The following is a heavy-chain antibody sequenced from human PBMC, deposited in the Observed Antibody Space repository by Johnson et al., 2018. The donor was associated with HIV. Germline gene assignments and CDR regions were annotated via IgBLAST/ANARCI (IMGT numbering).Heavy chain of an antibody. CDR1: GFTFDDYA. CDR2: ISGSGGST. Sequence: VQLVESGGGVVQPGRSLRLSCVASGFTFDDYAMSWVRQAPGKGLEWVSAISGSGGSTYYADSVKGRFTISRDNSKNTLYLQMNSLRAEDTAVYYCAKDQNSHRAFDIWGRGTMVTVSS. J-gene: IGHJ3*02. CDR3: AKDQNSHRAFDI. V-gene: IGHV3-23*04. D-gene: IGHD4-11*01.